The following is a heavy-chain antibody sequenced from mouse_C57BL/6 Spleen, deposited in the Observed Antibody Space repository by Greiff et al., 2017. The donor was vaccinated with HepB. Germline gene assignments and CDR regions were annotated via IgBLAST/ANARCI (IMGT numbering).Heavy chain of an antibody. CDR3: ARGGYPYAMDY. D-gene: IGHD2-2*01. V-gene: IGHV1-26*01. Sequence: EVQLQQSGPELVKPGASVKISCKASGYTFTDYYMNWVKQSHGKSLEWIGDINPNNGGTSYNQKFKCKATLTVDKSSSTAYMELRSLTSEDSAVYYCARGGYPYAMDYWGQGTSVTVSS. CDR2: INPNNGGT. CDR1: GYTFTDYY. J-gene: IGHJ4*01.